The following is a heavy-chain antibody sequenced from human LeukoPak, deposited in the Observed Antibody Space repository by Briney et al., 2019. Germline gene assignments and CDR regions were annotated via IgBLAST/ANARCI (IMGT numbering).Heavy chain of an antibody. J-gene: IGHJ4*02. V-gene: IGHV3-64*01. D-gene: IGHD6-19*01. CDR1: GFIFSTYA. CDR2: ISNHGGST. CDR3: ARESATSGWLFDY. Sequence: GGSLRLSCAASGFIFSTYAMHWVRQAPGKGLEYVSAISNHGGSTYYTNSVKGRFIISRDNSKNTLYLQMGNLRIEDMAVYYCARESATSGWLFDYWGQGTLGTVSS.